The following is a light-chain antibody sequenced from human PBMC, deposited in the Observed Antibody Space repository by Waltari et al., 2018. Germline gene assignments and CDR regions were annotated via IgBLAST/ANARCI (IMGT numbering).Light chain of an antibody. Sequence: QSALTQPASVSASPGQSITISCNGTSSDVGDYNLVSWYQQHPAKAPKLLIFEVSKRPPWVSNRFSASKSCNTASIAISWLQAEDEATYHCCSYAGTNTWVFGGGTKVTVL. V-gene: IGLV2-23*02. CDR1: SSDVGDYNL. CDR2: EVS. J-gene: IGLJ2*01. CDR3: CSYAGTNTWV.